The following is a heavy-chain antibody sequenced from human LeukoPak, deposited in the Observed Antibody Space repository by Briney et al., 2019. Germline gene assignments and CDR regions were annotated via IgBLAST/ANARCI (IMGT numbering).Heavy chain of an antibody. D-gene: IGHD3-22*01. J-gene: IGHJ3*02. CDR2: IYYSGSI. Sequence: SSETLSLTCTVSGGSISSYYWSWIRQPPGKGLEWIGYIYYSGSINYNPSLKSRVTIPVDTSKNQFSLKLSSVTAADTAVYYCARVRNYYDSRNAFDIWGQGTMVTVSS. V-gene: IGHV4-59*01. CDR3: ARVRNYYDSRNAFDI. CDR1: GGSISSYY.